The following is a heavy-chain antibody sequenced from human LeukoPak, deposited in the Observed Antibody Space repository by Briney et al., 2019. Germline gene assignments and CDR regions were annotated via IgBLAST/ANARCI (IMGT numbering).Heavy chain of an antibody. J-gene: IGHJ4*02. CDR1: GYTFTNYA. D-gene: IGHD7-27*01. CDR2: INADNGNT. V-gene: IGHV1-3*01. Sequence: ASVKVSCKASGYTFTNYAMHWVRQAPGQRLEWMGWINADNGNTKYSQRFQGRVTITRNTSASTAYMELSSLRTEDTAIYYCAKLAAPQTGPSDYWGQGTLVTVSS. CDR3: AKLAAPQTGPSDY.